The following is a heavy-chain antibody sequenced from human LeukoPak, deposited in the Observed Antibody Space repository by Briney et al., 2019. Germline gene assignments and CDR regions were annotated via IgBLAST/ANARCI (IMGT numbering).Heavy chain of an antibody. V-gene: IGHV3-48*03. J-gene: IGHJ6*02. CDR3: ARFDYYHYYGMDV. Sequence: GGSLRLSCAASGFTFSNYEMNWVRQAPGKGLEWISYISRSGSTIYYADSVKGRFTISRDNAKKSLFLQMNSLRAEDTAVYFCARFDYYHYYGMDVWGQGTTVTVSS. CDR1: GFTFSNYE. D-gene: IGHD3-9*01. CDR2: ISRSGSTI.